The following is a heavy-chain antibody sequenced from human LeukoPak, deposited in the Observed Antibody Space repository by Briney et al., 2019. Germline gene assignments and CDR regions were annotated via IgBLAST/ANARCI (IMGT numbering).Heavy chain of an antibody. D-gene: IGHD2-15*01. CDR1: GGTFSSYA. CDR2: IIPIFGTA. V-gene: IGHV1-69*06. CDR3: ARGSIVVVVAARWAFDI. Sequence: SVKVSCKASGGTFSSYAISWVRQAPGQGLEWMGGIIPIFGTANYAQKFQGRVTITADKSPSTAYMELSSLRSEDTAVYYCARGSIVVVVAARWAFDIWGQGTMVTVSS. J-gene: IGHJ3*02.